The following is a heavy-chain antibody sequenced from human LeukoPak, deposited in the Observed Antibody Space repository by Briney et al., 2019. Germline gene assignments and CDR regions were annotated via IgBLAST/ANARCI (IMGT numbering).Heavy chain of an antibody. Sequence: PSETLSLTCAVYGGSFSGYYWSWIRRPPGKGLEWIGEINHSGSTNYNPSLKSRVTISVDTSKNQFSLKLSSVTAADTAVYYCARGVPAAALSWFDPWGQGTLVTVST. V-gene: IGHV4-34*01. CDR2: INHSGST. J-gene: IGHJ5*02. D-gene: IGHD2-2*01. CDR1: GGSFSGYY. CDR3: ARGVPAAALSWFDP.